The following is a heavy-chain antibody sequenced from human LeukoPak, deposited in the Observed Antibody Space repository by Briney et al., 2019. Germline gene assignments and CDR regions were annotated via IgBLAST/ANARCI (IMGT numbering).Heavy chain of an antibody. CDR2: ITTGRTP. Sequence: GGSLRLSCAASGFNFNDYYMSWIRQAPGKGLEWVSYITTGRTPSYADSVKGRFTISRDNAKNSLFLQMKSLRVEDTAVYYCARVVSSRSTVGFGPWGQGTLVTVSS. V-gene: IGHV3-11*04. D-gene: IGHD5/OR15-5a*01. CDR3: ARVVSSRSTVGFGP. CDR1: GFNFNDYY. J-gene: IGHJ5*02.